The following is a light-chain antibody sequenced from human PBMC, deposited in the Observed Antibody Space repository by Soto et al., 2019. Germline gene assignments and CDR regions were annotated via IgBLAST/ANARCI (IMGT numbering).Light chain of an antibody. CDR2: DVS. CDR1: SSDVGGYNY. Sequence: QSALTQPRSVSGSPGQSVTISCTGTSSDVGGYNYVSWYQQHPGKAPKLMIYDVSKRPSGVPDRFSGSKSGNTASLTISGLQAEDEADYYCCSYAGSFVVFGRGTQLTVL. V-gene: IGLV2-11*01. J-gene: IGLJ2*01. CDR3: CSYAGSFVV.